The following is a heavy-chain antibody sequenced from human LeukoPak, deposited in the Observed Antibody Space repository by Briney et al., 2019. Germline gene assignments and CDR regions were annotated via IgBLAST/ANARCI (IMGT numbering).Heavy chain of an antibody. Sequence: SETLSLTCAVYGGSFSGYYWSWIRQPAGKGLEWIGRIHPSGSTNYNPSLKGRVTLSVDTSKNQFSLKLSSVTAADTAVYYCARGPPPDFDYWGRGTLVTVSS. J-gene: IGHJ4*02. CDR1: GGSFSGYY. CDR2: IHPSGST. CDR3: ARGPPPDFDY. V-gene: IGHV4-59*10.